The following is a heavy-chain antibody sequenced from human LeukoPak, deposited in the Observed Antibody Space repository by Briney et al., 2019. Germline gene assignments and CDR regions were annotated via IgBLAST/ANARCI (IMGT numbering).Heavy chain of an antibody. CDR1: GYTFTSYD. CDR2: MNPNSGNT. J-gene: IGHJ3*02. Sequence: ASVKVSCKASGYTFTSYDINWVRQAPCQGLEWMGWMNPNSGNTGYAQKFQGRVTMTRNTSISTAYMELSSLRSEDTAVYYCARAWVRGGIVVVPAARGNAFDIWGQGTMVTVSS. D-gene: IGHD2-2*01. CDR3: ARAWVRGGIVVVPAARGNAFDI. V-gene: IGHV1-8*01.